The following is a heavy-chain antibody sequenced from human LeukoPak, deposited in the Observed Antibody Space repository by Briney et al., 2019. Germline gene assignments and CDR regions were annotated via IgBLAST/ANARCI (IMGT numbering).Heavy chain of an antibody. CDR3: ARSRWLQGFFDY. CDR2: IYYSGST. Sequence: SETLSLTCTVSGGSISGYYWSWIRQPPGKGLEWIGYIYYSGSTNYNPSLKSRVTISVDTSKNQFSLKLSSVTAADTAVYYCARSRWLQGFFDYWGQGTLVTVSS. J-gene: IGHJ4*02. D-gene: IGHD5-24*01. V-gene: IGHV4-59*01. CDR1: GGSISGYY.